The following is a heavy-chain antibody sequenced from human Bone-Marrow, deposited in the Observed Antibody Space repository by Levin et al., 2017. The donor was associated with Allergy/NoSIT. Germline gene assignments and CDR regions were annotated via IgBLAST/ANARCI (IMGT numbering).Heavy chain of an antibody. Sequence: PGGSLRLSCAASGFTFSSYGMHWVRQAPGKGLEWVAVISYDGSNKYYADSVKGRFTISRDNSKNTLYLQMNSLRAEDTAVYYCAKELVKKGGYAFDIWGQGTMVTVSS. D-gene: IGHD2-8*02. CDR2: ISYDGSNK. J-gene: IGHJ3*02. V-gene: IGHV3-30*18. CDR3: AKELVKKGGYAFDI. CDR1: GFTFSSYG.